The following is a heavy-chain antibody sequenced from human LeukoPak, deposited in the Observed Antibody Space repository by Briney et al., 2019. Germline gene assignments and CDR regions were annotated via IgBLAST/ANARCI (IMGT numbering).Heavy chain of an antibody. J-gene: IGHJ6*02. CDR2: IYYSGST. CDR3: ASLYCGGDCDYYYGMDV. CDR1: GGSISSGGYY. Sequence: PSETLSLTCTVSGGSISSGGYYWSWIRQHPGKGLEWIGYIYYSGSTYYNPSLKSRVTISVDTSKNQFSLKLSSVTAADTAVYYCASLYCGGDCDYYYGMDVWGRGTTVTVSS. V-gene: IGHV4-31*03. D-gene: IGHD2-21*02.